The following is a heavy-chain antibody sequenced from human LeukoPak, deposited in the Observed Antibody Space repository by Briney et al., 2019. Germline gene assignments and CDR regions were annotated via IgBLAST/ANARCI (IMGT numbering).Heavy chain of an antibody. CDR3: AKGLDSSGYYYPN. CDR1: GFSFDDYA. Sequence: GRSLRLSCAASGFSFDDYAMHWVRQAPGKGLGWVSGISWNGGSIGFADSVKGRFIISRDNSKNALYLQMNSLRIEDTALYYCAKGLDSSGYYYPNWGQGTLVTVSS. D-gene: IGHD3-22*01. CDR2: ISWNGGSI. V-gene: IGHV3-9*01. J-gene: IGHJ4*02.